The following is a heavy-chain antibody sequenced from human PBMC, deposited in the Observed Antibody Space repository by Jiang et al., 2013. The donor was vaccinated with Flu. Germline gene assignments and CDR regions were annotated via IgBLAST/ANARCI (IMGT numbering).Heavy chain of an antibody. V-gene: IGHV3-21*01. Sequence: QLLESGGDLVRPGGSLRLSCAASGFTFNSYGMNWVRQAPGKGLEWVSSISSNSAYISYADSVKGRFTISRDNAQNSLYLQLNSLRADDTAVYYCARDRPDPKYALSQRTDYWGRGTLVTVSS. D-gene: IGHD2/OR15-2a*01. CDR2: ISSNSAYI. J-gene: IGHJ4*02. CDR3: ARDRPDPKYALSQRTDY. CDR1: GFTFNSYG.